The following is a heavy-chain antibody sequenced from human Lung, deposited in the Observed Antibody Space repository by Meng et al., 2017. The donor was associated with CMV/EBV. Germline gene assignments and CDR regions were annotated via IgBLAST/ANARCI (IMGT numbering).Heavy chain of an antibody. Sequence: ASVKVSXKASGYTFTGYYMHWVRQAPGEGLEWMGWINPNSGGTNYAQKFQGRVTMTRDTSISTAYMELSRLRSGDTAVYYCARPGRDFWSGYRAHLLMDVWGQGTTVTVS. CDR1: GYTFTGYY. CDR2: INPNSGGT. CDR3: ARPGRDFWSGYRAHLLMDV. J-gene: IGHJ6*02. V-gene: IGHV1-2*02. D-gene: IGHD3-3*01.